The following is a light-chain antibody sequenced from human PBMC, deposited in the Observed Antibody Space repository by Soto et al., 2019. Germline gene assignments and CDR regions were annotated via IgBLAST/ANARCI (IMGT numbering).Light chain of an antibody. CDR2: DAS. CDR1: QGISSA. J-gene: IGKJ3*01. CDR3: QQFNSNPQGVFT. Sequence: AIQLTQSPSSLSASVGDRVTITCRASQGISSALAWYQQKPGKAPKLLIYDASSLESGVPSRFSGSGSGTDFTLTISSLQPEDFATYYCQQFNSNPQGVFTFGPGTKVDIK. V-gene: IGKV1-13*02.